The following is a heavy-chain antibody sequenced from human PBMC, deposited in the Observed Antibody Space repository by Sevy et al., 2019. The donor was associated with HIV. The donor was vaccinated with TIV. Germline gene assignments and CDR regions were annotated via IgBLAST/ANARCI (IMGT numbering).Heavy chain of an antibody. CDR1: GFTFSSYA. D-gene: IGHD2-2*02. Sequence: GGSLRLSCAASGFTFSSYAMSWVRQAPGKGLEWVSAISGSGGSTYYADSVKGRFTISRDNSKNTLYLQMNSLRAEDMAVYYWAKDTGGYCSSTSCYTRGHFDYWGQGTLVTVSS. V-gene: IGHV3-23*01. CDR2: ISGSGGST. J-gene: IGHJ4*02. CDR3: AKDTGGYCSSTSCYTRGHFDY.